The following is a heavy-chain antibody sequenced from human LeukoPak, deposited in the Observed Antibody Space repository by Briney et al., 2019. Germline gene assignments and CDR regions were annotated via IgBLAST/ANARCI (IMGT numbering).Heavy chain of an antibody. CDR2: IYTSGST. Sequence: PSETLSLTCTVSGGSISSYYWSWIRQPAGKGLEWIGLIYTSGSTRYNPSLNSRVTVSVDTSNNQFSLKLSSVTAADTAVHYCARDPGARNYFDPWGQGILVTVSS. CDR1: GGSISSYY. V-gene: IGHV4-4*07. CDR3: ARDPGARNYFDP. D-gene: IGHD1-7*01. J-gene: IGHJ5*02.